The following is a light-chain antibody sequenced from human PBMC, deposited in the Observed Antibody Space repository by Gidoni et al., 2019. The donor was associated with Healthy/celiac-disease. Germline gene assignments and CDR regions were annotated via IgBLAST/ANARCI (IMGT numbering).Light chain of an antibody. Sequence: EIVLKQSPGTLSLSPGERATLSCRASQSVSSNYLAWYQQKPGQAPRLLIYGASSRATGIPDRFSGSGSGTDFTLTISRLEPEDFAVYYCQQHGSSPWTFGQGTKVEIK. V-gene: IGKV3-20*01. CDR1: QSVSSNY. CDR3: QQHGSSPWT. J-gene: IGKJ1*01. CDR2: GAS.